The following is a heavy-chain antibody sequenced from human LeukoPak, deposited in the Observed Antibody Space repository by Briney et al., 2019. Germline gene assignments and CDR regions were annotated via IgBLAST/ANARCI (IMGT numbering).Heavy chain of an antibody. J-gene: IGHJ4*02. CDR3: AKASYIAAQGPLDY. D-gene: IGHD6-6*01. CDR1: GFTFDDYA. V-gene: IGHV3-9*01. Sequence: PGGSLRLSCAASGFTFDDYAMHRVRQAPGKGLEWVSGISWNSGSIGYADSVKGRFTISRDNAKNSLYLQMNSLRAEDTALYYCAKASYIAAQGPLDYWGQGTLVTVSS. CDR2: ISWNSGSI.